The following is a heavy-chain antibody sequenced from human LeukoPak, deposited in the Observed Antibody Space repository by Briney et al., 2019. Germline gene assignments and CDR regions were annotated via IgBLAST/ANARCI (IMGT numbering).Heavy chain of an antibody. Sequence: PGGSLRLSCIASGFTFSNYELNWVRQAPGKGLEWVSHISSSGNTMHYADSVKGRFTISKDNAKNSLYLQMNSLRAEDTAVYYCASGIAAAHYLNPIFDYWGQGTLVTVSS. D-gene: IGHD6-13*01. J-gene: IGHJ4*02. CDR2: ISSSGNTM. V-gene: IGHV3-48*03. CDR3: ASGIAAAHYLNPIFDY. CDR1: GFTFSNYE.